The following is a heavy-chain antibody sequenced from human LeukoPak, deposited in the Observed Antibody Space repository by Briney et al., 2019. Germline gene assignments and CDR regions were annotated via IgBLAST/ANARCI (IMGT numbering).Heavy chain of an antibody. CDR3: ARDWRSVVRGRVTQGGGFDI. CDR1: GFTFGDYA. V-gene: IGHV3-7*04. Sequence: QPGRSLRLSCTASGFTFGDYAMTWFRQAPGKGLEWVANIREDGSEKYYVDSVKGRFTISRDNAKNSLYLQMNNLRAEDTAVFYCARDWRSVVRGRVTQGGGFDIWGQGTMVTVSS. CDR2: IREDGSEK. J-gene: IGHJ3*02. D-gene: IGHD3-10*01.